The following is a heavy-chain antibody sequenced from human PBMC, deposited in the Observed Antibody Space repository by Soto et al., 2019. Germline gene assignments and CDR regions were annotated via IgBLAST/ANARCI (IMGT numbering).Heavy chain of an antibody. D-gene: IGHD5-18*01. J-gene: IGHJ4*02. Sequence: SQTLSLTCAISGDSVSSNNAAWNWIRQSPSRGLEWLGRTYYRSKWYNDYAVSVKSRITISPDTSKNQVSLQLNSVTPEDTAVYYCATLAPYSYGASPFDFWAEGILVTVTS. CDR2: TYYRSKWYN. CDR3: ATLAPYSYGASPFDF. CDR1: GDSVSSNNAA. V-gene: IGHV6-1*01.